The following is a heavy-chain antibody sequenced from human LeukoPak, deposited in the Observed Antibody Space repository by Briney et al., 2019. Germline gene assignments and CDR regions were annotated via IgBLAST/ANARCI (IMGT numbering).Heavy chain of an antibody. V-gene: IGHV3-48*01. CDR2: FISNSSTI. CDR3: ARTDGRLLQFLFDY. Sequence: GGSLRLSCATYGFTLSSYSMNWVRQAPGRGLGWVSYFISNSSTISYAASVKGRFTISRDNAKHSVYLQMNSLRAEDASVYDSARTDGRLLQFLFDYWGKGTLVTVSS. J-gene: IGHJ4*02. D-gene: IGHD5-24*01. CDR1: GFTLSSYS.